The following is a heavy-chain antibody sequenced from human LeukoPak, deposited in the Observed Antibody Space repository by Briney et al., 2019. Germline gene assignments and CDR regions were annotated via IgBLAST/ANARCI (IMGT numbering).Heavy chain of an antibody. V-gene: IGHV3-15*01. Sequence: GGSLRLSCAASGFTFTNAWMSWVRQAPGKGLEWVGRIKSKTDGGTTDYAAPVKGRFTISRDDSKNTLYLQMNSLNTEDTAVYYCIRIAAAGFLDQWGQGTLVTVSS. CDR1: GFTFTNAW. CDR3: IRIAAAGFLDQ. D-gene: IGHD6-13*01. CDR2: IKSKTDGGTT. J-gene: IGHJ4*02.